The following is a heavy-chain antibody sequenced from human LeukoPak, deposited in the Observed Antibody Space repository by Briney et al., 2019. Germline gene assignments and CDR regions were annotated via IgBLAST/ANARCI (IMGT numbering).Heavy chain of an antibody. V-gene: IGHV1-18*01. J-gene: IGHJ4*02. CDR1: GYTFTSYG. Sequence: ASVKVPCKASGYTFTSYGISWVRQAPGQGLEWMGWISAYNGNTNYAQKLQGRVTMTTDTSTSTAYMELRSLRSDDTAVYYCARDALYCSSTSCYSLWGQGTLVTVSS. D-gene: IGHD2-2*01. CDR2: ISAYNGNT. CDR3: ARDALYCSSTSCYSL.